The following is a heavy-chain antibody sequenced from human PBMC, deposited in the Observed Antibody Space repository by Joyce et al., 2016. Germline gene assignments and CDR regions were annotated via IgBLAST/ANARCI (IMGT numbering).Heavy chain of an antibody. CDR1: GFIFRSYA. D-gene: IGHD6-6*01. Sequence: QVQLVESGGGVVQPGRSLRLSCAASGFIFRSYALFWVRQAPGKGVEWVAVIGYDGSNKYDAESVKGRFTISRDNSKDTLFLEMNSLRADDTAVYFCARSSIATRRGIGYFDNWGQGTLVTVSS. CDR2: IGYDGSNK. CDR3: ARSSIATRRGIGYFDN. J-gene: IGHJ4*02. V-gene: IGHV3-30*04.